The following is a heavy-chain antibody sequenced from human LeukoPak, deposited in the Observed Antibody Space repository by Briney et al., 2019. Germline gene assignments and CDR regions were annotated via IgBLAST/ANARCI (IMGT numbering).Heavy chain of an antibody. Sequence: GESLKISCKGSGYSFTSYWIGWVRQMPGKGLEWMGIIYPGDSDTRYSPSFQGQVSISADKSISTAYLQWSSLKASDTATYYCARRAAVHYDSSGYYPRPYYFDYWGQGTLVTVSS. J-gene: IGHJ4*02. CDR3: ARRAAVHYDSSGYYPRPYYFDY. V-gene: IGHV5-51*01. D-gene: IGHD3-22*01. CDR1: GYSFTSYW. CDR2: IYPGDSDT.